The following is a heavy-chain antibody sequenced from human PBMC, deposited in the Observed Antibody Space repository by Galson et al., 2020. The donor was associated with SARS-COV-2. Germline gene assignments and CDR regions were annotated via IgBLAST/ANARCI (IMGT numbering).Heavy chain of an antibody. CDR1: GFTFDDYA. D-gene: IGHD1-26*01. CDR3: AKDIRYGSRYYYGMDV. CDR2: ISWNSGSI. Sequence: GGSLRLSCAASGFTFDDYAMHWVRQAPGKGLEWVSGISWNSGSIGYADSVKGRFTISRDNAKNSLYLQMNSLRAEDTALYYCAKDIRYGSRYYYGMDVLGQGTTVTVSS. V-gene: IGHV3-9*01. J-gene: IGHJ6*02.